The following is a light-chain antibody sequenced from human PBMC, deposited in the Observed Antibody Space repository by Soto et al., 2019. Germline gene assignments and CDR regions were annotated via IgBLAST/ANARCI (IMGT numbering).Light chain of an antibody. CDR3: QQYKYLPPFN. CDR1: QGVDRH. CDR2: GAY. Sequence: ETVMTQSPATLSVSPGERVTLSCRASQGVDRHLAWFQQKPGKRPRLLIHGAYTRADDITARFSGSGSGTEVTLTISSLQSEDIAIYDCQQYKYLPPFNFGGGTKLEIK. J-gene: IGKJ4*01. V-gene: IGKV3-15*01.